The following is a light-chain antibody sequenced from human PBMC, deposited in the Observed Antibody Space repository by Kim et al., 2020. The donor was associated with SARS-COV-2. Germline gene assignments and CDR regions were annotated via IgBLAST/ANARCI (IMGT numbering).Light chain of an antibody. Sequence: GQRVTMSCSGRSSNIGSNFVYWYQQFPGTAPKLLIYQNNQRPSGVPDRFSGSKSGTSASLAISGLRSEDEAHYYCAAWDDSLSGGVFGGGTQLTVL. CDR2: QNN. J-gene: IGLJ3*02. CDR3: AAWDDSLSGGV. CDR1: SSNIGSNF. V-gene: IGLV1-47*01.